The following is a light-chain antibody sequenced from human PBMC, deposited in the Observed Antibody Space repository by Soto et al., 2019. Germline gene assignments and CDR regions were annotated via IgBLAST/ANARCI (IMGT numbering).Light chain of an antibody. CDR1: QSVSSN. J-gene: IGKJ1*01. CDR2: GAS. CDR3: HQYNNCPRT. Sequence: EIVMTQSPATLSVSPGERATLSCRASQSVSSNLAWYQQKPGQAPRLLIYGASTRATGIPARFSGSGSGPEFTLTISSLQSEDFAVYCCHQYNNCPRTFGQGTKVEIK. V-gene: IGKV3-15*01.